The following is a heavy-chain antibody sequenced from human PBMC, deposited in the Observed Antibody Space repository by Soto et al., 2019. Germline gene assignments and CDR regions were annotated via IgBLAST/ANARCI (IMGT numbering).Heavy chain of an antibody. CDR3: ARGGDGYNPYPFDY. V-gene: IGHV3-30*19. J-gene: IGHJ4*02. CDR2: IWYDGSNK. D-gene: IGHD5-12*01. Sequence: PGGSLRLSCAASGFTFSSYGRHWVRQAPGKGLEWVAVIWYDGSNKYYADSVKGRFTISRDNSKNTLYLQMNSLRAEDTAVYYCARGGDGYNPYPFDYWGQGTLVTVSS. CDR1: GFTFSSYG.